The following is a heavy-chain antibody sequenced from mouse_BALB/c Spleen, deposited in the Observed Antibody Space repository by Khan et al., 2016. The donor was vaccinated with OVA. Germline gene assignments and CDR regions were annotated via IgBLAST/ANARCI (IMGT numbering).Heavy chain of an antibody. V-gene: IGHV1-9*01. CDR2: ILPGTGNT. Sequence: QVQLKQSGAELMKPGASVKISCKATGYAFRSYWIEWVKQRPGHGLEWVGEILPGTGNTKYNEKFEGKATFTADTSSSTAYLQLSSLTSEDSAVYYRARPYYADSWGQGTTLTVSS. D-gene: IGHD2-10*01. CDR3: ARPYYADS. J-gene: IGHJ2*01. CDR1: GYAFRSYW.